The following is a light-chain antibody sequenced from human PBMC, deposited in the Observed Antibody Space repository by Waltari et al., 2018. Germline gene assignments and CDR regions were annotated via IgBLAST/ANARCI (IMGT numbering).Light chain of an antibody. V-gene: IGLV2-23*01. J-gene: IGLJ3*02. CDR3: CSYEPFNRV. Sequence: QSALTQPASVSGSPGQSITISCSGTNNLVSWYQQFPGKVPKLVLYATTARPSGFSNRFSGSKSGDTASLTISGLQPGDEADYYCCSYEPFNRVFGGGTKLTVL. CDR1: NNL. CDR2: ATT.